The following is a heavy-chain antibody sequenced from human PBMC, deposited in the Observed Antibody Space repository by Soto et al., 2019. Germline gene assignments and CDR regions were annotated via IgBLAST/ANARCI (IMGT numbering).Heavy chain of an antibody. CDR2: MNPDSGNT. Sequence: QEQLVQSGAEVKKPGAPVKVSCKPSGYTFSNYNINWVRQASGKGLEWMGWMNPDSGNTGYAEKFQGRVTMTRNSSISTAYMELSGLRSEDTAVYYCAREAASDPSFYYHYMDVWGKGTTVTVSS. CDR3: AREAASDPSFYYHYMDV. V-gene: IGHV1-8*01. J-gene: IGHJ6*03. CDR1: GYTFSNYN. D-gene: IGHD3-10*01.